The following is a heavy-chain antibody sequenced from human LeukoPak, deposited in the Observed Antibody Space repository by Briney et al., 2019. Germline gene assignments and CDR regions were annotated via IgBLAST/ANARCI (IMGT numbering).Heavy chain of an antibody. CDR1: GGSISGYY. J-gene: IGHJ4*02. Sequence: PETLSLTCTVSGGSISGYYWSWVRQPPGKGLEWIGGIYYSGTTNYNPSLKSRVTLSIDASKNQFSLKLSSVTAADTAVYFCARRTCSGNNCYLYHFDYWGQGALVTVSS. CDR2: IYYSGTT. CDR3: ARRTCSGNNCYLYHFDY. V-gene: IGHV4-59*01. D-gene: IGHD2-15*01.